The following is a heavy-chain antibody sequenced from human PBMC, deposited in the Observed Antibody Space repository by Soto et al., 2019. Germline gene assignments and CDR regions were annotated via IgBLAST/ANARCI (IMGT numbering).Heavy chain of an antibody. J-gene: IGHJ6*02. D-gene: IGHD6-19*01. CDR3: AGPGSSGPYYDYGKDV. CDR1: GCIFSSYA. V-gene: IGHV1-69*01. Sequence: QVQLVQSGAEVKTPGSSVTVSCKASGCIFSSYAISWVRQAPGQELEWMGGIRPIFGTANYAQKIQGRVTITAAESTRTAYMELSSLRSEDTAVYYCAGPGSSGPYYDYGKDVWGQGTTVTVSS. CDR2: IRPIFGTA.